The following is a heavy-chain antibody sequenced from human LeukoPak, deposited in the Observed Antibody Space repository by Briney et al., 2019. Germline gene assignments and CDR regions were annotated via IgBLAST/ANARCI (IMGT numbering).Heavy chain of an antibody. J-gene: IGHJ4*02. CDR1: GGSISSYY. CDR3: ARGIYSNSLRSLYFDY. CDR2: IYTSGST. D-gene: IGHD4-11*01. V-gene: IGHV4-4*07. Sequence: SETLSLTCTVSGGSISSYYWSWIRQPAGKGLEWIGRIYTSGSTNYNPSLKSRVTMSVDTSKNQFSLKLSSVTAADTAVYYCARGIYSNSLRSLYFDYWGQGTLVTVSS.